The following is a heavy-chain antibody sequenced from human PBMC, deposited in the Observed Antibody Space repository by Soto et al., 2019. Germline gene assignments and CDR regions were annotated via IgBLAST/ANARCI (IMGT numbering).Heavy chain of an antibody. J-gene: IGHJ6*02. D-gene: IGHD1-20*01. Sequence: GGSLRLSXVASGFVFKNYEMNWVRQAPGKGLEWISYISNSGNTIYVADSMRGRFTISRDNAKNSLFLQMNSLRADDTAVYYCARDIDNRDYYYGLDVWGQGTTVTVSS. CDR3: ARDIDNRDYYYGLDV. CDR1: GFVFKNYE. CDR2: ISNSGNTI. V-gene: IGHV3-48*03.